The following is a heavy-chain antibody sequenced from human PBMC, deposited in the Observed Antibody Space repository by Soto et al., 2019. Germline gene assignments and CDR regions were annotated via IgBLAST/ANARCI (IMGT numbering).Heavy chain of an antibody. CDR3: ARDRGYDAHDYYYNAMDV. V-gene: IGHV3-21*01. CDR2: IRGFSPYT. J-gene: IGHJ6*02. CDR1: GFTFRTYT. D-gene: IGHD3-10*01. Sequence: TGGSLRLSCISSGFTFRTYTMNWVRQAPGKGLEWVSGIRGFSPYTFYAESVKGRFTISRDNAENSLYLQMNSLRAEDTAVYYCARDRGYDAHDYYYNAMDVWGQGTTVTVSS.